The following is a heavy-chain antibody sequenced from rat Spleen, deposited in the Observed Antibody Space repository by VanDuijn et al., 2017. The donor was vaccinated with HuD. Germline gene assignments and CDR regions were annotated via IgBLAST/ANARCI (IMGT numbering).Heavy chain of an antibody. Sequence: EVQLVESDGGLVQPGRSLKLSCAASGFTFSDYGVAWVRQAPKKGLEWVASISYGDSSGHSSTYYRDSVKGRFTISRDNAKSTLYLQMNSLRSEDTATYYCARQGGYNSYFDYWGQGVMVTVSS. CDR1: GFTFSDYG. CDR3: ARQGGYNSYFDY. D-gene: IGHD1-4*01. J-gene: IGHJ2*01. CDR2: ISYGDSSGHSST. V-gene: IGHV5-29*01.